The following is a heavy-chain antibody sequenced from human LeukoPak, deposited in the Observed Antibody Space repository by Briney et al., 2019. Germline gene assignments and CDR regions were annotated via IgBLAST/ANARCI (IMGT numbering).Heavy chain of an antibody. CDR1: GYTFTSYG. CDR3: ARAIYYYDSSGQGAFDI. D-gene: IGHD3-22*01. CDR2: ISAYNGNT. Sequence: GASVKVSCKASGYTFTSYGISWVRQAPGQGLEWMGWISAYNGNTNYAQKLQGRVTMTTDTSTSTAYMELRGLRSDDTAVYYCARAIYYYDSSGQGAFDIWGQGTMVTVSS. V-gene: IGHV1-18*01. J-gene: IGHJ3*02.